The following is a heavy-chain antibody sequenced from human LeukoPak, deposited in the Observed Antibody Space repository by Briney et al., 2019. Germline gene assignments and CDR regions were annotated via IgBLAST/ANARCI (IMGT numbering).Heavy chain of an antibody. CDR2: VCWNSGSI. Sequence: GGSLRLSCAASGFTFDDYAMHWVRQAPGKGLEWVSGVCWNSGSIGYADSVKGRFTISRDNAKNSLYLQMNSLRAEDTALYYCAKAPGFKKYQLLFYFDYWGQGTLVTVSS. J-gene: IGHJ4*02. D-gene: IGHD2-2*01. CDR3: AKAPGFKKYQLLFYFDY. V-gene: IGHV3-9*01. CDR1: GFTFDDYA.